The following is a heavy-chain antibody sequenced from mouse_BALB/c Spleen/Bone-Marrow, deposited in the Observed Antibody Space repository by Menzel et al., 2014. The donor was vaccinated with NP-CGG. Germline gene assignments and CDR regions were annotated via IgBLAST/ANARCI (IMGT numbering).Heavy chain of an antibody. CDR1: GYAFTDRW. CDR3: ARGGDDFSLDY. D-gene: IGHD2-4*01. Sequence: QVQLQQSGTELVMPGASVKMSCKASGYAFTDRWIHWVKQRPGQDLEWIGAIDTSDSYTNYNQKFKGKATLTVDESSSTAYIHLSSLTSEDSAIYYCARGGDDFSLDYWGQRTSVTVSS. CDR2: IDTSDSYT. J-gene: IGHJ4*01. V-gene: IGHV1-69*01.